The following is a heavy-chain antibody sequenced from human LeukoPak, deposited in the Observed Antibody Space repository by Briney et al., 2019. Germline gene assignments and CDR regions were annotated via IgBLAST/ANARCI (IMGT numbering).Heavy chain of an antibody. J-gene: IGHJ6*02. CDR3: ARRGVWIGAPGGYYYGMDV. D-gene: IGHD3-10*01. Sequence: SETLSLTCTVSGGSISSYYWSWIRQPPGKGLEWIGYIYYSGSTNYNPSLKSRVTISVDTSKNQFSLKLSSVTAADTAVYYCARRGVWIGAPGGYYYGMDVWGQGPRSPSP. CDR2: IYYSGST. CDR1: GGSISSYY. V-gene: IGHV4-59*08.